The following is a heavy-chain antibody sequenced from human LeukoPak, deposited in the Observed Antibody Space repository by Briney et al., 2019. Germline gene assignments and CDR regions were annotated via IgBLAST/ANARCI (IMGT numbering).Heavy chain of an antibody. CDR3: AKDYGSGSYWDAHFDY. CDR2: ISWNSGSI. CDR1: GFTFDDYA. J-gene: IGHJ4*02. Sequence: GRSLRLSCAASGFTFDDYAMHWVRQAPGKGLEWGSGISWNSGSIGSADAVKGRFTISRDNATNSLYLPMNSLRAEDMALYYCAKDYGSGSYWDAHFDYWGQGTLVTVSS. D-gene: IGHD3-10*01. V-gene: IGHV3-9*03.